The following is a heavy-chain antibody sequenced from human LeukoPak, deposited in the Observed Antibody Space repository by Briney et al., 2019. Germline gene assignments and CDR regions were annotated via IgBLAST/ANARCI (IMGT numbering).Heavy chain of an antibody. Sequence: PGGSLRLSCAASGFTFSSYAMSWVRQAPGKGLEWVSAISGTGGSTYYADSVKGRFTISRDNSKNTLYLQMNSLRAEDTAVYYCAKDAGLLRGIVLMVCAKEKWFDPWGQGTLVTVSS. CDR2: ISGTGGST. CDR3: AKDAGLLRGIVLMVCAKEKWFDP. V-gene: IGHV3-23*01. J-gene: IGHJ5*02. CDR1: GFTFSSYA. D-gene: IGHD2-8*01.